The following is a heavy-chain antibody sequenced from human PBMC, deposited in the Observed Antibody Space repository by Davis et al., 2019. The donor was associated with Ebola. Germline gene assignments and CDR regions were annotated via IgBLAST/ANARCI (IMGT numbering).Heavy chain of an antibody. CDR2: HYSGGSK. J-gene: IGHJ6*02. D-gene: IGHD3-3*01. Sequence: GGSLRLSCAASGLTVSGNYMTWVRQAPGKGLEWVSIHYSGGSKYYVDSVKGRFTISRDRSKNTLYLQMNSLRAEDTAVYYCARSRFPYGMDVWGQGTTVTASS. CDR3: ARSRFPYGMDV. V-gene: IGHV3-53*01. CDR1: GLTVSGNY.